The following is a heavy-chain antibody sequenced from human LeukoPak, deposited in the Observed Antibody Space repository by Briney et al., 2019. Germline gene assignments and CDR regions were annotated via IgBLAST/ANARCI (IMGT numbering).Heavy chain of an antibody. CDR2: INPNSGGT. Sequence: ASVKVSCKASGYTFTDYYMHWVRQAPGQGLEWMGWINPNSGGTNYAQKFQGWVTMTRDTSISTAYMELSRLRSDDTAVYYCARERVAGTGDAFDIWGQGTMVTVSS. CDR1: GYTFTDYY. V-gene: IGHV1-2*04. D-gene: IGHD6-19*01. CDR3: ARERVAGTGDAFDI. J-gene: IGHJ3*02.